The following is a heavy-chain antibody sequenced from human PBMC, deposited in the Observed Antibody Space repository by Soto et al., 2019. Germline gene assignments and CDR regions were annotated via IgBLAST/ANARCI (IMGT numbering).Heavy chain of an antibody. CDR2: IDLRDSYT. D-gene: IGHD6-19*01. V-gene: IGHV5-10-1*01. CDR1: GYNFTNCL. Sequence: PGEALNISCKGSGYNFTNCLITWVRQMPGKGLEWMGRIDLRDSYTNYSPSFQGHVTISADKSINTAYLQWTRLQASDTAIYYCARLPYSSGWYVDNWFDPWGQGTLVTVSS. CDR3: ARLPYSSGWYVDNWFDP. J-gene: IGHJ5*02.